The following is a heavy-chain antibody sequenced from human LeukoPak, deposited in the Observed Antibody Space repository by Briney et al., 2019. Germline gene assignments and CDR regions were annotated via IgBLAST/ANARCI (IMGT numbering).Heavy chain of an antibody. CDR3: ARGLLKQHHWFDP. Sequence: PSETLSLTCTVSSGSISTSNYYWGWVRQPPGKALEWIGNIFYSGSTYYSPSLKSRVTISLDTSRNQFSLKLNSVTAADTAVYYCARGLLKQHHWFDPWGQGTLVTVSS. J-gene: IGHJ5*02. D-gene: IGHD6-13*01. V-gene: IGHV4-39*07. CDR1: SGSISTSNYY. CDR2: IFYSGST.